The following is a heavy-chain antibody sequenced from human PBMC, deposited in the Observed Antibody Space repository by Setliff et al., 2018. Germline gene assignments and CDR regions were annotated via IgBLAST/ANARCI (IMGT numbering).Heavy chain of an antibody. D-gene: IGHD2-15*01. Sequence: GGSLRLSCSASGFSLSEFPMHWVRQAPGKGLEWVSSISPDSIYIYYADSVKGRFTISRDNADNSLYLQMNSLTTDDTAVYYCARTCSGSGCYAGLESWGQGTPVTVSS. V-gene: IGHV3-21*01. J-gene: IGHJ4*02. CDR2: ISPDSIYI. CDR3: ARTCSGSGCYAGLES. CDR1: GFSLSEFP.